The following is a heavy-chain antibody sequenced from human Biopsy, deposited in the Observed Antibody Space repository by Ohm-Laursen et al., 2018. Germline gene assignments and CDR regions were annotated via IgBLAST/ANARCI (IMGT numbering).Heavy chain of an antibody. J-gene: IGHJ6*02. CDR3: ARDETGSSVFGPYYYGMDG. Sequence: ASVKVSCKASGYSFTKYYINWVRQAPGQGLEWMGIINPTGGTTSYAEKFRGRVTLTRDTSTGTVYLELNSLIYEDTALYYCARDETGSSVFGPYYYGMDGWGQGTTVTVSS. CDR1: GYSFTKYY. D-gene: IGHD3-9*01. CDR2: INPTGGTT. V-gene: IGHV1-46*01.